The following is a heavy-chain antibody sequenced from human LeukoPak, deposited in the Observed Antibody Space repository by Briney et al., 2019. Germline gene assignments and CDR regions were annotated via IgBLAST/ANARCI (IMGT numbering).Heavy chain of an antibody. CDR2: IHPNGIT. Sequence: PSQTLPLTCTVSGGSLTIGSYYWTWIRHYPGKGLEWIGYIHPNGITDYNPSLKSRVTMSLAMSQNQFSLKLTSVTAADTAIYYCARGQDAFKTGYWGQGTLVTVSS. J-gene: IGHJ4*02. CDR1: GGSLTIGSYY. V-gene: IGHV4-31*03. D-gene: IGHD5-24*01. CDR3: ARGQDAFKTGY.